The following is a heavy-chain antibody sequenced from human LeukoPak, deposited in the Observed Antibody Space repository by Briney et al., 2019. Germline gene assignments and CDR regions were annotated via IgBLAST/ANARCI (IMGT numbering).Heavy chain of an antibody. V-gene: IGHV3-23*01. Sequence: GGSLRLSCAASGFTFSSYAMSWVRQAPGKGLEWVSAISGSGGSTYYADSVKGRFTISRDNSKNTLYLQMYSLRAEDTAVYYCAKDTPLGCSSTSCYYYYGMDVWGQGTTVTVSS. D-gene: IGHD2-2*01. CDR2: ISGSGGST. CDR3: AKDTPLGCSSTSCYYYYGMDV. J-gene: IGHJ6*02. CDR1: GFTFSSYA.